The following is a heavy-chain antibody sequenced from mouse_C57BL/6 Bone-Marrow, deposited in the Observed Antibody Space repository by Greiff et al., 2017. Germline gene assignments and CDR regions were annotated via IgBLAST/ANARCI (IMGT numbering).Heavy chain of an antibody. CDR3: VVPLYSNYEDYAMDY. CDR1: GYTFTSYW. D-gene: IGHD2-5*01. Sequence: QVQLQQPGAELVKPGASVKLSCKASGYTFTSYWMHWVKQRPGQGLEWIGMIHPNSGSTNYNEKFKSKATLTVDKSSSTAYMQLSSLTSEDSAVYYCVVPLYSNYEDYAMDYWGQGTSVTVSS. J-gene: IGHJ4*01. V-gene: IGHV1-64*01. CDR2: IHPNSGST.